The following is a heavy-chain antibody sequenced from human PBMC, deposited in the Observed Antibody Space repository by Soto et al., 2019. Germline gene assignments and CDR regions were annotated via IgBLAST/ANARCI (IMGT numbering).Heavy chain of an antibody. CDR3: AKDKDRVTFSYYFDY. CDR2: ISWNSASI. J-gene: IGHJ4*02. CDR1: GFPFDDYA. Sequence: EVQLVESGGGLVQPGRSLRLSCAASGFPFDDYAMHWVRQAPGKGLEWVSGISWNSASIGYADSVKGRFTISRDNAKNSLYLQMNRLSAEDTALYYCAKDKDRVTFSYYFDYWGQATLVTVSS. D-gene: IGHD2-21*02. V-gene: IGHV3-9*01.